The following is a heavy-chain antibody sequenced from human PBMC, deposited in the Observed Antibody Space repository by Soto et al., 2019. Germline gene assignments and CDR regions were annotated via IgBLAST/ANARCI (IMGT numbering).Heavy chain of an antibody. CDR2: ISYDGSKK. Sequence: QVQLVESGGGVVQPGRSLRLSCAASGFTFSSYAMYWVRQAPGEGLEWVSLISYDGSKKYSADSVKGRFTISRDNSKNTLYLQINSLRSEDTAMYYCARDHHYDSSGYHPFGYYFDYWGQGTPVTVSS. V-gene: IGHV3-30-3*01. CDR3: ARDHHYDSSGYHPFGYYFDY. CDR1: GFTFSSYA. D-gene: IGHD3-22*01. J-gene: IGHJ4*02.